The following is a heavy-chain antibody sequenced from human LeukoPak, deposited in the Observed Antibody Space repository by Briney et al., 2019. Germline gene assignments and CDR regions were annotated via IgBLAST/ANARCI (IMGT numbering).Heavy chain of an antibody. CDR2: IKQDGSEK. CDR1: GFTVSSNF. D-gene: IGHD1-26*01. Sequence: GGSLRLSCTASGFTVSSNFMGWVRQAPGKGLEGVANIKQDGSEKYYGDSVKGRFTISRDNAKNSLYLQMNSLRAEDTAVYYCARELIVGATWHYYYYMDVWGKGTTVTVSS. J-gene: IGHJ6*03. V-gene: IGHV3-7*01. CDR3: ARELIVGATWHYYYYMDV.